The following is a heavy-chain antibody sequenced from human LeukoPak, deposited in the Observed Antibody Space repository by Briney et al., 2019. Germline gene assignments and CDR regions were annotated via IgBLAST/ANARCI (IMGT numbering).Heavy chain of an antibody. CDR3: AHNPGYYYYDSGYYAYFDY. Sequence: SGPTLIQPTRTLTLTCTFSGFSLRTRGVGVGWIRQPPGKALEWLTLIYWDDDKLYNPSLKSRLTITKDTSKNPVVLTMTNMDPVETATYYCAHNPGYYYYDSGYYAYFDYWGQGTLVTVSS. J-gene: IGHJ4*02. CDR1: GFSLRTRGVG. V-gene: IGHV2-5*02. D-gene: IGHD3-22*01. CDR2: IYWDDDK.